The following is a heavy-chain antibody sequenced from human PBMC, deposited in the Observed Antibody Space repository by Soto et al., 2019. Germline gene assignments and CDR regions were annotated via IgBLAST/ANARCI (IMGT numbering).Heavy chain of an antibody. V-gene: IGHV1-69*01. Sequence: QVQLVQSGAEVKKPGSSVKVSCKASGGTFSSYAISWVRQAPGQGLEWMGGIIPIFGTANYAEKFQGRVTITADESTSTAYMELSSLRSEDTAVYYCADGDALQSGRFVYYYGMDVWGQGTTVTVSS. D-gene: IGHD4-4*01. CDR3: ADGDALQSGRFVYYYGMDV. CDR1: GGTFSSYA. J-gene: IGHJ6*02. CDR2: IIPIFGTA.